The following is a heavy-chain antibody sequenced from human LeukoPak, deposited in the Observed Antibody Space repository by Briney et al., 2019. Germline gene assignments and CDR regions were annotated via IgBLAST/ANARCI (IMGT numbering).Heavy chain of an antibody. Sequence: SGTLSLTCTVSGGSISSYYWSWIRQPAGKGLEWIGRIYTSGSTNYNPSLKSRVTMSVDTSKNQFSLKLSSVTAADTAVYYCASGLRRIQLWLLDYWGQGTLVTVSS. J-gene: IGHJ4*02. V-gene: IGHV4-4*07. CDR2: IYTSGST. CDR1: GGSISSYY. D-gene: IGHD5-18*01. CDR3: ASGLRRIQLWLLDY.